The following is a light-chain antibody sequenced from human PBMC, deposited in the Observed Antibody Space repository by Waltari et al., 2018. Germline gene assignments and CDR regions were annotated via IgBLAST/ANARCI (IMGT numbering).Light chain of an antibody. CDR3: QQYGSSPWT. V-gene: IGKV3-20*01. J-gene: IGKJ1*01. CDR2: GAA. Sequence: EIVLTQSPGTLSLSPGERATLSCRASQSVSSSYLAWYQQKPGQAPRLLIYGAASRAIGIPDRLSGSGSGTDFTLTISRLEPEDFAVYYCQQYGSSPWTFGQGTKVEIK. CDR1: QSVSSSY.